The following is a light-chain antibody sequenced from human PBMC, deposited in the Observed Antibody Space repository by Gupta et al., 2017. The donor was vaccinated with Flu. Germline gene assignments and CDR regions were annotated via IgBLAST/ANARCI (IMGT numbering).Light chain of an antibody. V-gene: IGKV3-20*01. CDR1: KSVSRY. CDR2: GSS. CDR3: QQYDSSPWT. Sequence: PGSLSVSPGERATLSCRASKSVSRYMNWYQQRPGQAPGLLIYGSSSRATGIPDRFSGSGSGTDFTLTISRLEPEDFAVYYCQQYDSSPWTFGQGTKVEIK. J-gene: IGKJ1*01.